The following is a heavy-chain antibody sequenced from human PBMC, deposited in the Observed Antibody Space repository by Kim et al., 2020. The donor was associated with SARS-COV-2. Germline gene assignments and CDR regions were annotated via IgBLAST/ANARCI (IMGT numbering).Heavy chain of an antibody. CDR3: ATIKPGLSKSPGSKIAAPGRYLFEF. V-gene: IGHV4-59*13. CDR1: GASLSGYY. CDR2: ISSSGST. D-gene: IGHD6-13*01. J-gene: IGHJ4*01. Sequence: SETLSLTCTVSGASLSGYYWTWIRQPPGKGLEWLGYISSSGSTVYTPSLNSRVSLSRDTSKSQFSLNLTSVTAADTATYYCATIKPGLSKSPGSKIAAPGRYLFEFWGHGALVTVSS.